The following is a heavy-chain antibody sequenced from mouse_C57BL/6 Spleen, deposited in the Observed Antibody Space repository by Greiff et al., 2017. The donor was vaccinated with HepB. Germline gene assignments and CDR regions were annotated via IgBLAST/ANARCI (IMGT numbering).Heavy chain of an antibody. J-gene: IGHJ3*01. V-gene: IGHV14-4*01. Sequence: EVKLMESGAELVRPGASVKLSCTASGFNIKDDYMHWVKQRPEQGLEWIGWIDPENGDTEYASKFQGKATITADTSSNTAYLQLSSLTSEDTAVYYCTTLPWFAYWGQGTLVTVSA. CDR1: GFNIKDDY. CDR2: IDPENGDT. CDR3: TTLPWFAY.